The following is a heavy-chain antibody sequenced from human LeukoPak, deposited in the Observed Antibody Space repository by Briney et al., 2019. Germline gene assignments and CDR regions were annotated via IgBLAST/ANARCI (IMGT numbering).Heavy chain of an antibody. CDR3: AGDEHQFYHASTGRFDY. V-gene: IGHV3-7*04. CDR2: IKQDASEE. J-gene: IGHJ4*02. CDR1: GFTFSSYG. D-gene: IGHD3-22*01. Sequence: GRSLRLSCAASGFTFSSYGMHWVRQAPGKGLEWVANIKQDASEEYYVDSVKGRFTISRDNAKNSLYLQMDSLRAEDTAVYYCAGDEHQFYHASTGRFDYWGQGTLVTVSS.